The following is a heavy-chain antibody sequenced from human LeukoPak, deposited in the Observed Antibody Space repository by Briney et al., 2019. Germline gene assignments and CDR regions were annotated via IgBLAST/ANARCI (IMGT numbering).Heavy chain of an antibody. J-gene: IGHJ6*03. D-gene: IGHD2-2*01. CDR1: GGSVSSFH. CDR2: ISTSGST. CDR3: ARVPPMRVVVPAAKNYYYYYMDV. Sequence: SETLSLTCTVSGGSVSSFHWSWIRQPAGKGLEWIGRISTSGSTNYNPSLKSRVTISVDTSKNQFSLKLSSVTAADTAVYYCARVPPMRVVVPAAKNYYYYYMDVWGKGTTVTVSS. V-gene: IGHV4-4*07.